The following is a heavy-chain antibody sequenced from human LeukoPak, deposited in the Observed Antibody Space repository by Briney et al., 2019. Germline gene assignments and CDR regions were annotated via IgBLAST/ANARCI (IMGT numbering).Heavy chain of an antibody. CDR3: ARGRRTYYDILTGYLTY. J-gene: IGHJ4*02. D-gene: IGHD3-9*01. CDR2: INSSGGST. CDR1: GYTFTSYY. V-gene: IGHV1-46*01. Sequence: ASVKVSCKASGYTFTSYYMHWVRQAPGQGLEWMGIINSSGGSTSYAQKFQGRVTMTRDTSTSTVYMELSSLRSEDTAVYYCARGRRTYYDILTGYLTYWGQGTLVTVSS.